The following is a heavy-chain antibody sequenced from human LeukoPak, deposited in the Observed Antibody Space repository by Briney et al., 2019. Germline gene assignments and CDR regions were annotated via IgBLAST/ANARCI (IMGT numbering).Heavy chain of an antibody. V-gene: IGHV3-15*01. Sequence: GGSLRLSCAASGFTFSDYYMSWVRQAPGKGLEWVGRIKSKTDGGTTDYAAPVKGRFTISRDDSKNTLYLQMNSLKTEDTAVYYCTTVEEDCSGGSCYKIDYWGQGTLVTVSS. J-gene: IGHJ4*02. CDR3: TTVEEDCSGGSCYKIDY. D-gene: IGHD2-15*01. CDR1: GFTFSDYY. CDR2: IKSKTDGGTT.